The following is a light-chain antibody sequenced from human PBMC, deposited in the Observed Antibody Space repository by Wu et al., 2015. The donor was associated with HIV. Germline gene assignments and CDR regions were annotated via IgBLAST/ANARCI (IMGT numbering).Light chain of an antibody. Sequence: DIQLTQSPSFLSVSVGDRVTITCRASQGISSYLAWYQQQPGKAPKLLIYAASTLQSGAHQDSAPVDLGQNFTLTINSLQPEDFATYYCQQLNGYPLTFGGGTKVEIK. CDR2: AAS. CDR3: QQLNGYPLT. CDR1: QGISSY. J-gene: IGKJ4*01. V-gene: IGKV1-9*01.